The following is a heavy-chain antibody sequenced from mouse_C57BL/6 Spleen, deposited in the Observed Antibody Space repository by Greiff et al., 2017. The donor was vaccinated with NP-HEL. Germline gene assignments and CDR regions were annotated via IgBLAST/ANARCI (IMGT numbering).Heavy chain of an antibody. J-gene: IGHJ2*01. Sequence: VKLQESGPGLVQPSQSLSITCTVSGFSLTSYGVHWVRQSPGKGLEWLGVIWSGGSTDYNAAFISRLSISKDNSKSQVFFKMNSLQADDTAIYYCARRGTGAYFDYWGQGTTLTVSS. V-gene: IGHV2-2*01. CDR1: GFSLTSYG. CDR3: ARRGTGAYFDY. D-gene: IGHD4-1*01. CDR2: IWSGGST.